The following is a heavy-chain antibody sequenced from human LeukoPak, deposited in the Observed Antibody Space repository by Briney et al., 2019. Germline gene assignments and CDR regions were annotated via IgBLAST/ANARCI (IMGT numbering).Heavy chain of an antibody. D-gene: IGHD5-18*01. J-gene: IGHJ4*02. CDR2: ISGSGGST. CDR1: GFTFSSYA. CDR3: AKGGDSYGPFYYFDY. Sequence: PGGSLRLSCAASGFTFSSYAMSWVRQTPGKGLEWVSAISGSGGSTYYADSVKGRFTISRDNSKNTLYLQMNSLRAEDTAVYYCAKGGDSYGPFYYFDYWGQGTLVTVSS. V-gene: IGHV3-23*01.